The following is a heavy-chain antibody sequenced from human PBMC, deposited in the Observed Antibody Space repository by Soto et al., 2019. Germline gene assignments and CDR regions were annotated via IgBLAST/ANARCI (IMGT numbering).Heavy chain of an antibody. CDR2: INPSGGST. V-gene: IGHV1-46*01. J-gene: IGHJ3*02. Sequence: ASVKVSCKASGYTFTSYYMHWVRQAPGQGLEWMGIINPSGGSTSYAQKFQGRVTMTRNTSISTAYMELSSLRSEDTAVYYCARHYFTMVREDAFDIWGQGTMVTVSS. D-gene: IGHD3-10*01. CDR3: ARHYFTMVREDAFDI. CDR1: GYTFTSYY.